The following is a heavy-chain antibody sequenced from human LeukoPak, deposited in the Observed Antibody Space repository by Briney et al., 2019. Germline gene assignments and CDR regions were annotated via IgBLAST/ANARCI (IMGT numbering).Heavy chain of an antibody. J-gene: IGHJ5*02. D-gene: IGHD6-19*01. CDR3: ARDLSSGWYDP. V-gene: IGHV1-46*01. Sequence: ASVKVSCKASGYTFTSYDINWVRQAPGQGLEWMGIINPSGGSTSYAQKFQGRVTMTRDTSTSTVYMELSSLRSEDTAVYYCARDLSSGWYDPWGQGTLVTVSS. CDR1: GYTFTSYD. CDR2: INPSGGST.